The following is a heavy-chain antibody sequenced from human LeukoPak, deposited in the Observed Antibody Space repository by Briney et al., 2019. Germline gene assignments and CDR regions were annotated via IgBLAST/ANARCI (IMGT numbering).Heavy chain of an antibody. V-gene: IGHV1-3*01. J-gene: IGHJ4*02. CDR1: AYSFTKYP. Sequence: ASVKVSCKTPAYSFTKYPIHWVRQAPGQRLEWMGWINAGNGNTKYSQKFQGRVTITRDTSASTAYMELSSLRSEDTAVYYCARGPSGFDYWGQGTLVTVSS. CDR2: INAGNGNT. CDR3: ARGPSGFDY. D-gene: IGHD2-15*01.